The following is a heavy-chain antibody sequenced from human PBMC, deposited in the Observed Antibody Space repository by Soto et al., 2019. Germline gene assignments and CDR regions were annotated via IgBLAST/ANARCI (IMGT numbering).Heavy chain of an antibody. Sequence: EVHLVDSGGGLVQPGGSLRLSCAASGFTFSSYSMNWVRQAPGKGLEWISYITSVSSVTSYADSVKGRFTLSRDNAKNSLFLQINSLRDEDTAVYYCAGDSAYAFEIWGQGTMVTVSS. D-gene: IGHD2-2*01. V-gene: IGHV3-48*02. CDR3: AGDSAYAFEI. CDR1: GFTFSSYS. J-gene: IGHJ3*02. CDR2: ITSVSSVT.